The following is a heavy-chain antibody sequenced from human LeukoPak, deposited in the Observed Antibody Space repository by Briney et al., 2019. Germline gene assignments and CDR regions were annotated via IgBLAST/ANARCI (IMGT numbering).Heavy chain of an antibody. Sequence: GGSLRLSCAASGFTFSTYAMTWVRQAPGRGLEWVSTLSGDGGAPYYADSVRGRFSISRDNSKNTVYLQMNSLGAQDTAVYYCAKLDSVATPYYGMDVWGQGTTVTASS. D-gene: IGHD3/OR15-3a*01. J-gene: IGHJ6*02. CDR1: GFTFSTYA. CDR2: LSGDGGAP. CDR3: AKLDSVATPYYGMDV. V-gene: IGHV3-23*01.